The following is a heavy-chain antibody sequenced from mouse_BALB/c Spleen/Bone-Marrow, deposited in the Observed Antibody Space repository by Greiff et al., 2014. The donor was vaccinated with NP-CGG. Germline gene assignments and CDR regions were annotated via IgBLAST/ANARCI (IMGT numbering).Heavy chain of an antibody. D-gene: IGHD3-2*01. V-gene: IGHV1S132*01. CDR3: ASRDSSGYVPDY. CDR1: GYTFTSYW. J-gene: IGHJ2*01. Sequence: QVQLKESGAELVKPGASVKLSCKTSGYTFTSYWIQWVKQRPGQGLGWIGEIFPGTGTTYYNEKFKGKATLTIDTSSSTAYMRLSSLTSEDSAVYFCASRDSSGYVPDYWGQGTTLTVSS. CDR2: IFPGTGTT.